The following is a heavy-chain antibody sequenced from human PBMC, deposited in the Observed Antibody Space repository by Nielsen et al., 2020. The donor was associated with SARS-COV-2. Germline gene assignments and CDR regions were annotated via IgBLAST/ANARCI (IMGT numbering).Heavy chain of an antibody. CDR2: INTSTGNP. CDR3: ARARCSSTSCYMDF. J-gene: IGHJ4*02. V-gene: IGHV7-4-1*02. CDR1: GYTFTSYA. D-gene: IGHD2-2*02. Sequence: SVKFSSPASGYTFTSYAISWVRQAPGQGLEWMGWINTSTGNPAYAQGFTGRFVSSLDTSVSTAYLQISSLKAEDTAVYYCARARCSSTSCYMDFWGQGTLVTVSS.